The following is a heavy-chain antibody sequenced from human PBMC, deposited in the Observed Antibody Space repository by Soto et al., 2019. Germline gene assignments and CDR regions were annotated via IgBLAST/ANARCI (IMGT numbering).Heavy chain of an antibody. CDR3: ARTTVGRTYFDY. V-gene: IGHV1-3*01. D-gene: IGHD4-4*01. CDR1: GYTFTTYA. Sequence: QVQLVQSGAEVKKPGASVKVSCKASGYTFTTYAIHWVRQAPGQRLERMGWIDAGNGNTKYSQKFQGRVTITRDTSATTSYMELNSLRSEDTAVYYCARTTVGRTYFDYWGQGTLVTVSS. J-gene: IGHJ4*02. CDR2: IDAGNGNT.